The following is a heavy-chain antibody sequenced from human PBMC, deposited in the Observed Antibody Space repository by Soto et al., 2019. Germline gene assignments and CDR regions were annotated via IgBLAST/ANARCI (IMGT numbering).Heavy chain of an antibody. Sequence: QVQLLESGGGVVQPGRSLRLSCAASGFTFGTYGMHWVRQAPGKGLERVAAISYDGTTNYYADSVKGRFTTSRDNSKTALYVQMNTLRAEETALYSCVKNTGNNRAGDYWGHGTLVTVS. V-gene: IGHV3-30*18. CDR3: VKNTGNNRAGDY. D-gene: IGHD1-26*01. CDR1: GFTFGTYG. CDR2: ISYDGTTN. J-gene: IGHJ4*01.